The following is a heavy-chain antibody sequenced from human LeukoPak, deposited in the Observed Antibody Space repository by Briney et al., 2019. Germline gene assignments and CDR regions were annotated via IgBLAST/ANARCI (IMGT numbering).Heavy chain of an antibody. J-gene: IGHJ4*02. Sequence: GGSLRLSCAASGFMFSSNWMSWVRLAPGKGLEWVAVISYDESNKYYADSVKGRFTISRDNSKNTLYLQMNSLRAEDTAVYYCAKDSSFSGSQGYFDYWGQGTLVTVSS. CDR1: GFMFSSNW. D-gene: IGHD1-26*01. CDR3: AKDSSFSGSQGYFDY. V-gene: IGHV3-30*18. CDR2: ISYDESNK.